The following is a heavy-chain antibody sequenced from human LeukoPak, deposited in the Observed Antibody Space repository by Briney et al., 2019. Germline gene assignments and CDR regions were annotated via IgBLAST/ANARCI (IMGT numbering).Heavy chain of an antibody. D-gene: IGHD5-18*01. CDR2: ISGRSTYI. Sequence: PGGSLRLSCAASGFTFSSYSMNWVRQTPGKGLEWVSSISGRSTYIYYADSVKGRFTISRDNAKNSLYLQMNSLRAEDTAVYYCAREPTAMILWGQGTLVTVSS. CDR1: GFTFSSYS. CDR3: AREPTAMIL. V-gene: IGHV3-21*01. J-gene: IGHJ4*02.